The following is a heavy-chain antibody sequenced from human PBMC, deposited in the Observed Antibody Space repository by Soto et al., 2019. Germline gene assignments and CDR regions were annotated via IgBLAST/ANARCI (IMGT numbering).Heavy chain of an antibody. CDR2: ISAYNGNT. V-gene: IGHV1-18*01. D-gene: IGHD4-17*01. CDR1: GYTFTSYG. J-gene: IGHJ5*02. CDR3: AITDHYGDPPPP. Sequence: ASVKVSCKASGYTFTSYGISWVRQAPGQGLEWMGWISAYNGNTNYAQKLQGRVTMTTDTSTSTAYMELRSLRSDDTAVYYCAITDHYGDPPPPWGQGTLVTVSS.